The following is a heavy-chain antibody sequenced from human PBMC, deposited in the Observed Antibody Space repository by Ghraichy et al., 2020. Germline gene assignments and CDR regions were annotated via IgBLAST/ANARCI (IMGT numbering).Heavy chain of an antibody. Sequence: SETLSLTCTVSGGSISSGGYYWSWIRQHPGKGLEWIGYIYYSGSTYYNPSLKSRVTISVDTSKNQFSLKLSSVTAADTAVYYCARRRGAADTGGAFDIWGQGTMVTVSS. CDR1: GGSISSGGYY. V-gene: IGHV4-31*03. CDR3: ARRRGAADTGGAFDI. D-gene: IGHD6-13*01. CDR2: IYYSGST. J-gene: IGHJ3*02.